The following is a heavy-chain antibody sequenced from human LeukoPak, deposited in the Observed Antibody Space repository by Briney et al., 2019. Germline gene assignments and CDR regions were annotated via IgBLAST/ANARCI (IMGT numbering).Heavy chain of an antibody. CDR3: ARAMDPNYYDSSGYQDWYFDL. J-gene: IGHJ2*01. CDR2: ISSSGSTI. D-gene: IGHD3-22*01. V-gene: IGHV3-48*03. CDR1: GFTFSSYE. Sequence: GSLRFSCAASGFTFSSYEMNWVRQAPGKGLEWVSYISSSGSTIYYADSVKGRFTISRDNAKNSLYLQMNSLRAEDTAVYYCARAMDPNYYDSSGYQDWYFDLWGRGTLVTVSS.